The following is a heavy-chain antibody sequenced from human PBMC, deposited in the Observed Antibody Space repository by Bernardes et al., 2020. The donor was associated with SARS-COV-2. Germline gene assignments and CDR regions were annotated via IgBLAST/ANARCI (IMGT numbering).Heavy chain of an antibody. D-gene: IGHD1-26*01. J-gene: IGHJ5*02. CDR2: ISGNNCNS. CDR1: GYTFPNHG. Sequence: ASVKVSCKPSGYTFPNHGITWVRQAPGQGLEWMAWISGNNCNSDSAQKFRGRVTLTTDTSTNTAYMELRSLTSDDTAVYYCARWELLVAGKPYSRFDPWGQGTLITVSS. CDR3: ARWELLVAGKPYSRFDP. V-gene: IGHV1-18*01.